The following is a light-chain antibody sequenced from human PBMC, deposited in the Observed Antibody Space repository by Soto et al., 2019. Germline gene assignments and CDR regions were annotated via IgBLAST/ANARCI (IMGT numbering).Light chain of an antibody. Sequence: EIVLTQSPGTLSLSPGERATLSCRASQTVSGKYFAWYHQRPGQAPRVLIHSASSRATGIPDRFTGSGSGTDFTLTITRLEPEDFGVYYCQQYSSLPRTFGQRSMVDI. CDR2: SAS. V-gene: IGKV3-20*01. CDR3: QQYSSLPRT. CDR1: QTVSGKY. J-gene: IGKJ1*01.